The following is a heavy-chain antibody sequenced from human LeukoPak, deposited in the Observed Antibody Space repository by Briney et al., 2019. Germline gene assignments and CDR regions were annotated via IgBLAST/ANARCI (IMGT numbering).Heavy chain of an antibody. CDR1: GYTFTSYD. CDR2: MNPNSGNT. Sequence: GASVKVSCKASGYTFTSYDINWVRQANGQGLEWMGWMNPNSGNTGYAQKFQGRVTITRNTSISTAYMELSSLRSEDTAVYYCARTAVGHYYYYMDVWGKGTTVTVSS. D-gene: IGHD4-23*01. CDR3: ARTAVGHYYYYMDV. J-gene: IGHJ6*03. V-gene: IGHV1-8*03.